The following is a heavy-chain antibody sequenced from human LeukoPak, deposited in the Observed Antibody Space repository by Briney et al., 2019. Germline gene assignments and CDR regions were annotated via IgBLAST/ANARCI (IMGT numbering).Heavy chain of an antibody. CDR1: VYTITSYT. CDR2: INAGNGNT. J-gene: IGHJ3*01. Sequence: GASVKVSCKASVYTITSYTIHWVRHAPGQRLEWMGWINAGNGNTKYSQKFQGRVTITRDTSASTAYMELSSLRSEDTAVYYCARGTPHTYYDFWSGFTWGQGTMVTVSS. CDR3: ARGTPHTYYDFWSGFT. V-gene: IGHV1-3*01. D-gene: IGHD3-3*01.